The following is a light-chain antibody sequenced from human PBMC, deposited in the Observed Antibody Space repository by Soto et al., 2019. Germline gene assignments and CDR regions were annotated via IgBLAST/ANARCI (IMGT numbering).Light chain of an antibody. J-gene: IGKJ5*01. V-gene: IGKV3D-20*02. CDR3: QQRSNWPPIT. Sequence: DIVLTQSPGTLSLSPGEIATLSCRAIQSASSSYLAWYQQRPGQAPRLLIYGASSRATGIPVRFSGSGSGTDFTLTISSLEAEDFAVYYCQQRSNWPPITFGQGTRLEIK. CDR1: QSASSSY. CDR2: GAS.